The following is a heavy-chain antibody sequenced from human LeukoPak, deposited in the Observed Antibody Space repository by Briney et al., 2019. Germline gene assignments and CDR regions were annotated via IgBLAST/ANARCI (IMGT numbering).Heavy chain of an antibody. Sequence: ASVKVSCKASGYTFTSYYMHWLRQAPGQGLEWMGIINPSGGSTTYAQKFQGRVTMTRDMSTSTVYMELSSLRSEDTAVYYCARDGVLRYFDGYYYYMDVWGKGTTATVSS. CDR3: ARDGVLRYFDGYYYYMDV. J-gene: IGHJ6*03. V-gene: IGHV1-46*01. CDR1: GYTFTSYY. D-gene: IGHD3-9*01. CDR2: INPSGGST.